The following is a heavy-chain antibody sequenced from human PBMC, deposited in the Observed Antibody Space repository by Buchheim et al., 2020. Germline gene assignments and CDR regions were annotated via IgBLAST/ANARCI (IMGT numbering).Heavy chain of an antibody. V-gene: IGHV3-7*01. D-gene: IGHD2-15*01. CDR1: GFIFSSYW. CDR2: IKQDGSEK. Sequence: EVQLVESGGGLVQPGGSLRLSCAASGFIFSSYWMSWVRQAPGKGLEWVANIKQDGSEKYYVDSVKGRFTISRDNAKNSLYLQMNSLRAEDTAVYYCARDTFSGKASYDYWGQGTL. J-gene: IGHJ4*02. CDR3: ARDTFSGKASYDY.